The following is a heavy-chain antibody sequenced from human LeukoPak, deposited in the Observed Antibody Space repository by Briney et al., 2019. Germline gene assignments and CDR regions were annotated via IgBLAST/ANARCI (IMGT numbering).Heavy chain of an antibody. V-gene: IGHV4-34*01. CDR1: GGSFSGYY. D-gene: IGHD4-23*01. J-gene: IGHJ5*02. CDR2: INHSGST. Sequence: SETLSLTCAVYGGSFSGYYWSRIRQPPGKGLEWIGEINHSGSTNYNPSLKSRVTISVDTSKNQFSLKLSSVTAADTAVYYCARFYGGNPDWFDPWGQGTLVTVSS. CDR3: ARFYGGNPDWFDP.